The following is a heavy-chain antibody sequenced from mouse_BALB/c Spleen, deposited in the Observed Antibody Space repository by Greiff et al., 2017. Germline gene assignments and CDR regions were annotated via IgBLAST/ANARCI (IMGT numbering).Heavy chain of an antibody. D-gene: IGHD1-1*01. J-gene: IGHJ4*01. V-gene: IGHV2-9*02. Sequence: VQRVESGPGLVAPSQSLSITCTVSGFSLTSYGVHWVRQPPGKGLEWLGVIWAGGSTNYNSALMSRLSISKDNSKSQVFLKMNSLQTDDTAMYYCARENGSSPYYAMDYWGQGTSVTVSS. CDR3: ARENGSSPYYAMDY. CDR1: GFSLTSYG. CDR2: IWAGGST.